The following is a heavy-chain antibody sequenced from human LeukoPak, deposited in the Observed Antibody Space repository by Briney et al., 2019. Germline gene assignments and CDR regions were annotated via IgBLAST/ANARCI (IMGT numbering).Heavy chain of an antibody. Sequence: GGSLRLSWAASGVTFDDYAMHWVRQAPGKGREWVSLISGDGGSTYYADSVKGRFTISRDNSKNSLYLQMNSLRTEDTALYYCAKDKWDIGGNFVYWGQGTLVTVSS. CDR3: AKDKWDIGGNFVY. V-gene: IGHV3-43*02. D-gene: IGHD2-15*01. CDR1: GVTFDDYA. J-gene: IGHJ4*02. CDR2: ISGDGGST.